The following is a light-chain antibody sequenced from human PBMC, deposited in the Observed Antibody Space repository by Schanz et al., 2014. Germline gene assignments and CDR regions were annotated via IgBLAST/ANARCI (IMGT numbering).Light chain of an antibody. CDR2: GAF. V-gene: IGKV3-20*01. Sequence: EVVLTQSPATLSLSPGEEAILSCRASQTINNYLAWYQYKAGQAPRLLIYGAFRGVTGLPDRFSGSGSGTDFSLTISSLEPEDFAVYYCHQYGNSPITFGQGTRLEIK. CDR3: HQYGNSPIT. CDR1: QTINNY. J-gene: IGKJ5*01.